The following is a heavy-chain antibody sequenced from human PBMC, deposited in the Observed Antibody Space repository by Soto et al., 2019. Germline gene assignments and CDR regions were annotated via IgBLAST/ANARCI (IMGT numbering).Heavy chain of an antibody. D-gene: IGHD2-2*01. V-gene: IGHV3-74*01. CDR1: GFTFNSYW. J-gene: IGHJ5*02. CDR2: INSDGSST. CDR3: VRVGYCSSTSCFQFDP. Sequence: GGSLRLSCAASGFTFNSYWMHWVRQAPGRGLVWVSRINSDGSSTSYADSVKGRFTISRDNAKNTLYLQMNSLRAEDSAVYYCVRVGYCSSTSCFQFDPWGQGTLVTVSS.